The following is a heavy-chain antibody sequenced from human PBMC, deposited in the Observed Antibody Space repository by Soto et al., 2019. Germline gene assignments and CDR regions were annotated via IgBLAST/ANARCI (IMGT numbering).Heavy chain of an antibody. V-gene: IGHV3-11*01. Sequence: QVQLVESGGALVKPGGSLRLSCAASGFTFSDYYMSWIRQAPGKGLEWISYISNSGSTLYYADSVKGRFTISRDNTKNSLYLQMNSLRADDTAVYYCARDRGLTYCTGGGCHPYYYYGMDVCGRGTTVTVSS. J-gene: IGHJ6*02. CDR1: GFTFSDYY. CDR2: ISNSGSTL. CDR3: ARDRGLTYCTGGGCHPYYYYGMDV. D-gene: IGHD2-8*02.